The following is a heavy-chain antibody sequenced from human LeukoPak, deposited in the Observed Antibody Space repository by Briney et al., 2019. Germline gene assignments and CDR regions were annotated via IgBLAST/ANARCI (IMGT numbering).Heavy chain of an antibody. Sequence: SETLSLTCTVSGYSISSGYYWGWIRQPPGKGLEWIGSIYHSGSTYYNPSLKSRVTISVDTSKNQFSLKLSSVTAADTAVYYCARDRGRYDILTGHRSGRLDYWGQGTLVTVSS. D-gene: IGHD3-9*01. CDR2: IYHSGST. J-gene: IGHJ4*02. CDR1: GYSISSGYY. V-gene: IGHV4-38-2*02. CDR3: ARDRGRYDILTGHRSGRLDY.